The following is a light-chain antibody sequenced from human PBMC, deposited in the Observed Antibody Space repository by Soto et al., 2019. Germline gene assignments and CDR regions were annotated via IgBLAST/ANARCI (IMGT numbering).Light chain of an antibody. J-gene: IGKJ4*01. Sequence: EIVLTQSQATLSLSPGERATLSCRASQSVSSYLAWYQQKPGQAPRLLIYDASNRATGIPARFSGSGSGTDFTLTISSLEPEDFAVYYCQQRSNWPLLTFGGGTKVDFK. CDR3: QQRSNWPLLT. V-gene: IGKV3-11*01. CDR1: QSVSSY. CDR2: DAS.